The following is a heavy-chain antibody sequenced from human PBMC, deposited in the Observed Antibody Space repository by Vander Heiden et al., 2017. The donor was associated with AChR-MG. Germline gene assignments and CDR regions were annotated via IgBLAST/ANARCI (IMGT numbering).Heavy chain of an antibody. CDR3: AKDPGYSSG. CDR1: GFAFSSYG. CDR2: ISYDGSNN. V-gene: IGHV3-30*18. D-gene: IGHD6-19*01. Sequence: QVQLVESGGGVVQPGRSLRLSCGASGFAFSSYGIHWVRQAPGKGLEWVAVISYDGSNNDYADSVKGRFTISRDNSKNTLYLQMNSLRAEDTAVYYCAKDPGYSSGWGQGTLVTVSS. J-gene: IGHJ4*02.